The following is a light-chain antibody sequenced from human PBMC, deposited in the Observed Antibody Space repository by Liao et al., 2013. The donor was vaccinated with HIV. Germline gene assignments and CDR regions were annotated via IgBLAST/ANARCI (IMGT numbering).Light chain of an antibody. Sequence: SYELTQPPSVSVAPGKTARITCGGNNIGSKSVHWYLQKPGQAPVLVIYYDSDRPSGIPERFSGSNAWNTATLTISRVEAGDEADYYCQVWHQGSDQRLFGGGTKLTVL. CDR3: QVWHQGSDQRL. CDR2: YDS. CDR1: NIGSKS. J-gene: IGLJ3*02. V-gene: IGLV3-21*01.